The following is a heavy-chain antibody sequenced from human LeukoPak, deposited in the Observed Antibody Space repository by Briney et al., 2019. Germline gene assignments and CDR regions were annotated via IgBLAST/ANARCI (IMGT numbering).Heavy chain of an antibody. CDR1: GYTFMRHG. Sequence: ASVKVSCKAYGYTFMRHGISWVRQAPGQGLEWMGWISGYSSNTNYAQRLQGRVTMTTDTSTTTAYMELRSLRSDDTAVYYCARATGTWGHDGFDIWGQGTMVTVSS. D-gene: IGHD3-16*01. J-gene: IGHJ3*02. V-gene: IGHV1-18*01. CDR3: ARATGTWGHDGFDI. CDR2: ISGYSSNT.